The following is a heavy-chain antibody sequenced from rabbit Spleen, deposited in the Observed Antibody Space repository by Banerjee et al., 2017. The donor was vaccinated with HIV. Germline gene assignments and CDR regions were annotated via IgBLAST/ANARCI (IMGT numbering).Heavy chain of an antibody. J-gene: IGHJ6*01. CDR2: IVGGDSGGT. CDR1: GFSFSSSYY. D-gene: IGHD8-1*01. V-gene: IGHV1S40*01. CDR3: ARDTGSSFSSYGMDL. Sequence: QSLEESGGDLVKPGASLTLTCTASGFSFSSSYYMCWVRQAPGKGLEWIACIVGGDSGGTYSANWAKGRFTISKTSSTTVTLQMTSLTAADTATYFCARDTGSSFSSYGMDLWGQGTLVTVS.